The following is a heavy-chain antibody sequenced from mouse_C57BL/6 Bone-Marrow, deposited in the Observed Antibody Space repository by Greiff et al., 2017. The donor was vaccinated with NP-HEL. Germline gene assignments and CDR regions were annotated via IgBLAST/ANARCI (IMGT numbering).Heavy chain of an antibody. Sequence: VHLVESGAELVRPGASVKLSCKASGYTFTDYYINWVKQRPGQGLEWIARIYPGSGNTYYNEKFKGKATLTAEKSSSTAYMQLSSLTSEDSAVYFCARGLRHYFDYWGQGTTLTVSS. CDR3: ARGLRHYFDY. CDR2: IYPGSGNT. CDR1: GYTFTDYY. D-gene: IGHD1-2*01. J-gene: IGHJ2*01. V-gene: IGHV1-76*01.